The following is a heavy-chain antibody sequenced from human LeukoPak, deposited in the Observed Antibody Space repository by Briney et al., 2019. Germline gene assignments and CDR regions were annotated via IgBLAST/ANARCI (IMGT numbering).Heavy chain of an antibody. CDR2: IYTSGST. CDR3: ARGCSSTNDAFDI. D-gene: IGHD2-2*01. J-gene: IGHJ3*02. V-gene: IGHV4-61*02. Sequence: SETLSLTCTVSGGSISSGSYYWSWIRQPAGKGLEWIGRIYTSGSTNYNPSLKSRVTISVDTSKNQFSLKLSSVTAADTAVYYCARGCSSTNDAFDIWGQGTMVTVSS. CDR1: GGSISSGSYY.